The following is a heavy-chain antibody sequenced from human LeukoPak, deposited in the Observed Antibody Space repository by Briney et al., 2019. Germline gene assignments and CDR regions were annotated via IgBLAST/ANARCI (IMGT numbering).Heavy chain of an antibody. CDR2: IFYSGST. J-gene: IGHJ4*02. CDR1: VGSISIYY. Sequence: SETLSLTCTVSVGSISIYYWLWIRQSPGKGLQWIGYIFYSGSTNYNPSLKSHVTISVDTSKNQFSLNLTSVTAADTALYYCARGPTRYYFDYWGQGTLVTVSS. V-gene: IGHV4-59*01. D-gene: IGHD1-1*01. CDR3: ARGPTRYYFDY.